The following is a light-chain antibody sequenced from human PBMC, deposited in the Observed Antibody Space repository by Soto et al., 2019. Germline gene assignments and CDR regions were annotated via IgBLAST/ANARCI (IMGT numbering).Light chain of an antibody. V-gene: IGKV3-20*01. J-gene: IGKJ2*01. CDR1: QSVSSSY. Sequence: EIVLTQSPGTLSLSPGERATLSCRASQSVSSSYLAWYQQKPGQAPRLLIYGESSRATGIPDRFSGSGSGTGFTLTISRLEPEDFAVYYCQQYGSSLYTFGQGTKLEIK. CDR2: GES. CDR3: QQYGSSLYT.